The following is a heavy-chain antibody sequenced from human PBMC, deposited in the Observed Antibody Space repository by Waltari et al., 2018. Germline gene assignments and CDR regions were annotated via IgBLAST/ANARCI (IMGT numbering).Heavy chain of an antibody. J-gene: IGHJ6*02. V-gene: IGHV3-7*01. CDR2: INQDGSEK. D-gene: IGHD3-3*01. CDR1: GFTFSSYW. Sequence: EVQLVESGGGLVQPGGSLRLSCAASGFTFSSYWMSWVRQAPGKGLEWVANINQDGSEKYYVDSVKGRFTISRDNAKNSLYLQMNSLRAEDTAVYYCARIYDFWSDSDYGMDVWGQGTTVTVSS. CDR3: ARIYDFWSDSDYGMDV.